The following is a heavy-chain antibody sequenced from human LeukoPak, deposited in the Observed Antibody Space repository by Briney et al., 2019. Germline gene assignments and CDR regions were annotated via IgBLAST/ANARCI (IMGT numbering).Heavy chain of an antibody. V-gene: IGHV3-21*01. J-gene: IGHJ5*02. D-gene: IGHD4-17*01. CDR1: GFTFSNYV. CDR3: ARGKDDYGDYVRWFDP. Sequence: GGSLRLSCAASGFTFSNYVMSWVRQAPGKGLEWVSSISSSSSYIYYADSVKGRFTISRDNAKNSLYLQMNSLRAEDTAVYYCARGKDDYGDYVRWFDPWGQGTLVTVSS. CDR2: ISSSSSYI.